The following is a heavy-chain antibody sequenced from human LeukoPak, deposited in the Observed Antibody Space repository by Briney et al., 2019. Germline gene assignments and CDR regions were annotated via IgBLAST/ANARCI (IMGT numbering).Heavy chain of an antibody. Sequence: SQTLSLACAISGDSVSSNSAAWNWIRQSPSRGLEWLGRTYYRSKWYNDYAVSVKSRITINPDTSKNQFSLQLNSVTPEDTAVYYCARLGISRPGSAGDLYYYYGMDVWGQGTTVTVSS. D-gene: IGHD3-10*01. CDR2: TYYRSKWYN. CDR3: ARLGISRPGSAGDLYYYYGMDV. V-gene: IGHV6-1*01. CDR1: GDSVSSNSAA. J-gene: IGHJ6*02.